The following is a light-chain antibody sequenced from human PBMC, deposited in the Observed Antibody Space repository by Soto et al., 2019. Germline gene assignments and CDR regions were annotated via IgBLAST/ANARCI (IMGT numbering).Light chain of an antibody. J-gene: IGLJ1*01. CDR1: SSDFGTYNL. CDR3: CSCAGRTTYV. CDR2: EGS. Sequence: QSALTQPASVSGSPGQSITISCTGTSSDFGTYNLVSWYQQYPGKAPKLMIYEGSKRPSGVSNRFSGSKSGNTASLTISGLQAEDEADYYCCSCAGRTTYVFGTGTKLTVL. V-gene: IGLV2-23*01.